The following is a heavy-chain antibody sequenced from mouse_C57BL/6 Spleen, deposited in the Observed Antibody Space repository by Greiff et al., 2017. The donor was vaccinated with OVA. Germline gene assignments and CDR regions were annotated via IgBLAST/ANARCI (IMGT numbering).Heavy chain of an antibody. Sequence: VMLVESGPGLVEPSQSLSIPCTVSGFSLTSYGVDWVRQPTGKGLEWLGVIWGGGSTNYNSALMSRLSISKDNAKSQFFLKMNSLQTDDTAMYYCAKRPHYGSWFAYWGQGTLVTVSA. CDR3: AKRPHYGSWFAY. V-gene: IGHV2-9*01. CDR1: GFSLTSYG. D-gene: IGHD1-1*01. J-gene: IGHJ3*01. CDR2: IWGGGST.